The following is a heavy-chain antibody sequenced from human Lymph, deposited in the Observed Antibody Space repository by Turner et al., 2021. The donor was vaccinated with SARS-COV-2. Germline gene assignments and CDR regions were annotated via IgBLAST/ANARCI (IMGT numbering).Heavy chain of an antibody. D-gene: IGHD2-15*01. CDR1: VFTFDDYA. J-gene: IGHJ4*02. V-gene: IGHV3-43*02. CDR3: AKDPGYCSGGSCYSRTYFDF. CDR2: ISGDGGGT. Sequence: EVQLVESGGGVVQPGGSLRLSCAASVFTFDDYAMHWVRQDPGKGLDWVSLISGDGGGTYYADSVKGRFTISRDNSKNSLSLQMNSLRAEDTALYYCAKDPGYCSGGSCYSRTYFDFWGQGTLVTVSA.